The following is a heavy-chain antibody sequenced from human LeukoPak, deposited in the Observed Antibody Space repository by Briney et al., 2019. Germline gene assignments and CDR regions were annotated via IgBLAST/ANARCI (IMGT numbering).Heavy chain of an antibody. V-gene: IGHV3-30*18. Sequence: GGSLRLSCAASGFTFSSHGIHWVRQAPGKGLEWVGVISYAGSDKYYADSVKDRFTISRDNSKNTLYLQMNSLRAEDTGVYYCAKSSSGGWYLLGDAFDIWGQGTMVTVSS. D-gene: IGHD6-19*01. CDR3: AKSSSGGWYLLGDAFDI. J-gene: IGHJ3*02. CDR2: ISYAGSDK. CDR1: GFTFSSHG.